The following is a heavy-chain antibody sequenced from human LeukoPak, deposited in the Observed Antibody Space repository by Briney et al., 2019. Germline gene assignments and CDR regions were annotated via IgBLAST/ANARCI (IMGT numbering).Heavy chain of an antibody. V-gene: IGHV3-30*02. CDR2: IQDDESNK. J-gene: IGHJ4*02. D-gene: IGHD1-26*01. Sequence: PGGSLRLSCAASGFIFSSFGMHWVRQAPGKGLEWVAFIQDDESNKFYADSVKGRFTISRDNSKNTLYLQMNSLRAEDTAMYYCAKDNGELLCFDYWGQGTLVTVSS. CDR3: AKDNGELLCFDY. CDR1: GFIFSSFG.